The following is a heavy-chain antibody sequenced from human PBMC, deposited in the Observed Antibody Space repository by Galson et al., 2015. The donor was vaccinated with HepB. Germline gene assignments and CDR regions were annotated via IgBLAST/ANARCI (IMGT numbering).Heavy chain of an antibody. CDR2: ISSSSSYI. CDR3: ARAKTASAAQGY. Sequence: SLRLSCAASGFTFSSYSMNWVRQAPGKGLEWVSSISSSSSYIYYADSVKGRFTISRDNAKNSLYLQMNSLRAEDTAVYYCARAKTASAAQGYWGQGTLVTVSS. CDR1: GFTFSSYS. D-gene: IGHD2-21*02. V-gene: IGHV3-21*01. J-gene: IGHJ4*02.